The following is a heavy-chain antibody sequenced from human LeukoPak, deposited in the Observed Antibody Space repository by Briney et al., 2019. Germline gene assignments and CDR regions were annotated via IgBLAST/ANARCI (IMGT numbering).Heavy chain of an antibody. D-gene: IGHD3-3*01. J-gene: IGHJ4*02. CDR1: GFTFSSYS. CDR2: ISSSSSTI. CDR3: AREIIRPIWSCYYKGGYFDY. V-gene: IGHV3-48*01. Sequence: GGSLRLSCAASGFTFSSYSMNWVRQAPGKGLEWVSYISSSSSTIYYADSVKGRFTISRDNSKNTLYLQMNSLRAEDTAVYYCAREIIRPIWSCYYKGGYFDYWGQGTLVTVSS.